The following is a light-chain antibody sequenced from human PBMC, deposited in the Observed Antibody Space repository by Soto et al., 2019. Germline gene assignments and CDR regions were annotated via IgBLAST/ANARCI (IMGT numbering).Light chain of an antibody. J-gene: IGKJ1*01. CDR3: QQYGSSPRT. Sequence: EIVLTQSPGTLSLSPGERATLSCRASQNVGGDYLAWYQQKPGQAPRLLIYGASSRATGIPDRFSGSGSGTDFALTLSRLETEDFAVYYCQQYGSSPRTFGQGTKVEIK. CDR1: QNVGGDY. CDR2: GAS. V-gene: IGKV3-20*01.